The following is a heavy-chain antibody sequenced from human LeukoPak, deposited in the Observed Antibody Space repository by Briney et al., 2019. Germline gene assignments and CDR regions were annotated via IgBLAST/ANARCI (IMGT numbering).Heavy chain of an antibody. CDR1: GFTFSSYS. CDR3: ARQKQNNWGFLHFDY. V-gene: IGHV3-21*01. D-gene: IGHD7-27*01. CDR2: ISSSSSYI. J-gene: IGHJ4*02. Sequence: GGSLRLSCAASGFTFSSYSMNWVRQAPGKGLEWVSSISSSSSYIYYADSVKGRFTISRDNSKNTLYLQMNSLRAEDTAVYYCARQKQNNWGFLHFDYWGQGTLVIVSS.